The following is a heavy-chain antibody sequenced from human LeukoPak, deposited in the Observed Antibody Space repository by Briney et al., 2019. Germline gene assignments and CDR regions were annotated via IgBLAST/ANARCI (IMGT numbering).Heavy chain of an antibody. J-gene: IGHJ4*02. Sequence: RASVKVSCKASGGTFSSYAISWVRQAPGQGLEWMGGIIPIFGTANYAQKFQGRVTITADESTSTAYMELSSLRSEDTAVYYCARGGVRGYSYGYGPLPDYWGQGTLVTVSS. CDR1: GGTFSSYA. CDR3: ARGGVRGYSYGYGPLPDY. CDR2: IIPIFGTA. D-gene: IGHD5-18*01. V-gene: IGHV1-69*13.